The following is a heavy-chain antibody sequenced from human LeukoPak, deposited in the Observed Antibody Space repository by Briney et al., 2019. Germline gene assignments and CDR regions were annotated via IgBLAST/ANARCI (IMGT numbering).Heavy chain of an antibody. CDR2: FYHSGST. CDR3: ATWDTNWFDP. J-gene: IGHJ5*02. D-gene: IGHD5-18*01. Sequence: PSETLSLTCTVSSGSISGYYWNWIRQPPGKGLEWIGYFYHSGSTNYNPSHKSRVTISVDTSKNQFSLKLSSVTAADTAVYYCATWDTNWFDPWGQGTLVTVSS. CDR1: SGSISGYY. V-gene: IGHV4-59*08.